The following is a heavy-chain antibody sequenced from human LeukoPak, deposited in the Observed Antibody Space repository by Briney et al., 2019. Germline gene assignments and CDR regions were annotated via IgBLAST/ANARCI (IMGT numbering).Heavy chain of an antibody. Sequence: GGSLRLSCAASGFTFSDYCMSWIRQAPGKGLEWVSYISSSGSTIYYADSVKGRFTISRDNVKNSLYLQMNSLRAEDTAVYYCASPNYYGSGSFDYWGQGTLVTVSS. J-gene: IGHJ4*02. CDR3: ASPNYYGSGSFDY. D-gene: IGHD3-10*01. CDR2: ISSSGSTI. CDR1: GFTFSDYC. V-gene: IGHV3-11*01.